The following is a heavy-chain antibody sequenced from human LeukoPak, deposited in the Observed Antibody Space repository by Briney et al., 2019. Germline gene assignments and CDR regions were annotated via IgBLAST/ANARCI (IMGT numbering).Heavy chain of an antibody. CDR3: VREGGVQPFS. Sequence: GGSLRLSCAASGFTFSSYATHWVRQAPGKGLEWVAVISYDGSNKYYADSVKGRFTISRDNSKNTLYLQLNSLRLDDTAVYYCVREGGVQPFSWGQGTLVTVSS. D-gene: IGHD2-8*01. CDR1: GFTFSSYA. V-gene: IGHV3-30-3*01. CDR2: ISYDGSNK. J-gene: IGHJ5*02.